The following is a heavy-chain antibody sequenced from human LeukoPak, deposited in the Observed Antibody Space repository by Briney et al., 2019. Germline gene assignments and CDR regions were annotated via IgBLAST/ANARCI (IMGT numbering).Heavy chain of an antibody. CDR1: GFTFSSYG. D-gene: IGHD3-22*01. V-gene: IGHV3-23*01. CDR2: ISGSGGST. J-gene: IGHJ4*02. Sequence: GGSLRLSCAASGFTFSSYGMSWVRQAPGKGLEWVSAISGSGGSTYYADSVKGRFTISRDNSKNTLYLQMNSLRAEDTAVYYCAKWFGITMIVVGLDYWGQGTLVTVSS. CDR3: AKWFGITMIVVGLDY.